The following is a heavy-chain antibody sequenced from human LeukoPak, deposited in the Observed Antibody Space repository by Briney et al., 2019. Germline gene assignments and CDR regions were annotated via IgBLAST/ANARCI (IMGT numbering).Heavy chain of an antibody. J-gene: IGHJ5*02. V-gene: IGHV4-34*01. CDR3: AGIATGFNWSDP. CDR1: GGSFSGYY. CDR2: INHSGST. Sequence: SETLSLTCAVYGGSFSGYYWSWIRQPPGKGLEWIGEINHSGSTNYDPSLKSRVTISVDTSKNQFSLKLSSVTAADTAVYYCAGIATGFNWSDPWGQGTLVTVSS. D-gene: IGHD6-13*01.